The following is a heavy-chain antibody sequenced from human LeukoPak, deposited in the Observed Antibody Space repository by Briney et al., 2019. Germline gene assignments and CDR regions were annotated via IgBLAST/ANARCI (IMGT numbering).Heavy chain of an antibody. J-gene: IGHJ5*02. D-gene: IGHD1-1*01. Sequence: PSETLSLTCTVSGGSISSYYWSWIRQPPGKGLEWIGHIYGSGSTNYNPSLKSRVTLSVDTSKNQFSLKLSSVTAADTAVYYRAREGTSGTHLNWFDPWGRGTLVTVSS. CDR2: IYGSGST. CDR1: GGSISSYY. CDR3: AREGTSGTHLNWFDP. V-gene: IGHV4-59*01.